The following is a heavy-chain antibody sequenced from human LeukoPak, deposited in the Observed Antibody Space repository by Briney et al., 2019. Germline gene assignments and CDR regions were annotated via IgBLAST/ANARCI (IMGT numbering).Heavy chain of an antibody. CDR1: GFTFSSYA. Sequence: GGSLRLSCAASGFTFSSYAMHWVRQAPGKGLEWVAVISYDGSNKYYADSVKGRFTISRDNSKNTLYLQMNSLRAEDTAVYYCARQDSYQYFDYWGQGTLVTVSS. J-gene: IGHJ4*02. V-gene: IGHV3-30*04. CDR3: ARQDSYQYFDY. D-gene: IGHD5-18*01. CDR2: ISYDGSNK.